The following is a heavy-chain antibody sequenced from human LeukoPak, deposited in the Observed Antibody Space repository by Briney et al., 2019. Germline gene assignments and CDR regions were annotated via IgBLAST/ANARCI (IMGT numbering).Heavy chain of an antibody. CDR3: ATGYGSGRGAFDL. CDR1: GYSSISYL. CDR2: TYPGDSDT. Sequence: GESLKFSCACSGYSSISYLIAWGRQMPGKGLEWMGITYPGDSDTTYSPSFQGQVTISADKSISTAYLQWSSLKASDTAIYYCATGYGSGRGAFDLWGQGTMVSVSS. J-gene: IGHJ3*01. V-gene: IGHV5-51*01. D-gene: IGHD6-19*01.